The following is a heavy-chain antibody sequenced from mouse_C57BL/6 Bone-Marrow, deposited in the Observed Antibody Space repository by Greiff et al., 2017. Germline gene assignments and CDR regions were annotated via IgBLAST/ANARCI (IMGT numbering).Heavy chain of an antibody. CDR3: ASDGYHIWYFDV. Sequence: QVQLKQPGAELVKPGASVKMSCKASGYTFTSYWITWVKQRPGQGLEWIGDIYPGSGSTNYNEKFKSKATLTVDTSSSTAYMQLSSLTSEDSAVXSFASDGYHIWYFDVWGTGTTVTVSS. D-gene: IGHD2-3*01. CDR1: GYTFTSYW. V-gene: IGHV1-55*01. J-gene: IGHJ1*03. CDR2: IYPGSGST.